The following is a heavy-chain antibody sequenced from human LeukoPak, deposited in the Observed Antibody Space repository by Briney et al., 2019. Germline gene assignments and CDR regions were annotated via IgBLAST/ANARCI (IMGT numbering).Heavy chain of an antibody. D-gene: IGHD6-19*01. Sequence: GGSLRLSCAASGFTFSNAWMSWVRQAPGKGLEWVGRIKSKTDGGTTDYAAPVKGRFTISRDDSKNTLYLQMNSLKTEDTVVYYCTTRNFSSGWILFDYWGQGTLVTVSS. CDR1: GFTFSNAW. V-gene: IGHV3-15*01. CDR3: TTRNFSSGWILFDY. J-gene: IGHJ4*02. CDR2: IKSKTDGGTT.